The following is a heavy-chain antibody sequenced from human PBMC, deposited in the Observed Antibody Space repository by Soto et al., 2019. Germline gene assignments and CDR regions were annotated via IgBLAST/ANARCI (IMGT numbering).Heavy chain of an antibody. D-gene: IGHD1-26*01. J-gene: IGHJ6*03. V-gene: IGHV4-59*08. CDR3: ARLERYYCYYMDV. CDR2: IYYSGST. Sequence: QVQLQESGPGLVKPSETLSLTCTVSGGSISSYYWSWIRQPPGKGLEWIGYIYYSGSTNYNPSLKSRVSISVDTAKDQFSLKLSSVTAADTAVYYCARLERYYCYYMDVWGEGNTVTVSS. CDR1: GGSISSYY.